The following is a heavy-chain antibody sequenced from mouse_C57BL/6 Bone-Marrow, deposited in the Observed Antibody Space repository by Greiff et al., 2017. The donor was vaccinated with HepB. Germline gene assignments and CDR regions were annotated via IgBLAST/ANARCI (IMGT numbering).Heavy chain of an antibody. J-gene: IGHJ3*01. CDR2: IYPRDGST. CDR1: GYTFTSYD. Sequence: VKLMESGPELVKPGASVKLSCKASGYTFTSYDINWVKQRPGQGLEWIGWIYPRDGSTKYNEKFKGKATLTVATSSSTAYMELHSLTSEDSAVYFCARSGYDYDVAYWGQGTRVTVSA. D-gene: IGHD2-4*01. V-gene: IGHV1-85*01. CDR3: ARSGYDYDVAY.